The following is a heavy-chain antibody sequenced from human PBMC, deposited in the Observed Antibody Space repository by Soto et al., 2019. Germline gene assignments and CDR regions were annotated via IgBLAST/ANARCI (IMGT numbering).Heavy chain of an antibody. Sequence: ASLNVSCKASGYTFTGYYMHWVRQAPGQGLEWMGWINPNSGGTNYAQKFQGWVTMTRDTSISTAYMELSRLRCDDTAVYYCARDVGIAVAGKGYGMDVWGQGTTVTVSS. CDR2: INPNSGGT. J-gene: IGHJ6*02. CDR3: ARDVGIAVAGKGYGMDV. V-gene: IGHV1-2*04. CDR1: GYTFTGYY. D-gene: IGHD6-19*01.